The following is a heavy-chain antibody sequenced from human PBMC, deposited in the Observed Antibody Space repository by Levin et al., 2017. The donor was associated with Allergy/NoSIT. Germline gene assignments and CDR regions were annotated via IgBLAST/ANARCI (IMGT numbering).Heavy chain of an antibody. J-gene: IGHJ4*02. CDR3: ARGHNWNDAPLDY. V-gene: IGHV4-59*01. Sequence: SQTLSLTCTVSGGSISSYYWSWIRQPPGKGLEWIGYIYYSGSTNYNPSLTSRVTISVDTSKNQFSLKLSSVTAADTAVYYCARGHNWNDAPLDYWGQGTLVTVSS. CDR2: IYYSGST. CDR1: GGSISSYY. D-gene: IGHD1-20*01.